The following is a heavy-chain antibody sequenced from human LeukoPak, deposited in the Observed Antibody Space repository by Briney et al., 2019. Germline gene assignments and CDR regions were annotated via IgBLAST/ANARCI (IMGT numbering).Heavy chain of an antibody. V-gene: IGHV3-23*01. D-gene: IGHD2-2*01. CDR3: ARVGYCSSTSCYLRISDAFDI. CDR1: GFTFSSYA. CDR2: VSGSGANT. J-gene: IGHJ3*02. Sequence: PGGSLRLSCAASGFTFSSYAMSWVRQAPGKGLEWVSGVSGSGANTYYADSVKGRFTISRDNAKNSLYLQMNSLRAEDTAVYYCARVGYCSSTSCYLRISDAFDIWGQGTMVTVSS.